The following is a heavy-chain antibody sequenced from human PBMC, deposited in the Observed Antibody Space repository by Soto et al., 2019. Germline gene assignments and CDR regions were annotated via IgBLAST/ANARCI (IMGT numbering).Heavy chain of an antibody. J-gene: IGHJ3*02. D-gene: IGHD2-21*01. Sequence: GGSLRLSCAASGFTFSTYWMHWVRQAPGKGLVWFSRINSDGRSTDYADSVKGRFTISRDNAKNALYLQMNSLRAEDTAVYYCVRGVNPFDIWGQGTMVTVSS. V-gene: IGHV3-74*01. CDR2: INSDGRST. CDR3: VRGVNPFDI. CDR1: GFTFSTYW.